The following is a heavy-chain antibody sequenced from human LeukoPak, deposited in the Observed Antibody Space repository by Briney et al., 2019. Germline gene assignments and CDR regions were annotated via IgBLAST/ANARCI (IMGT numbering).Heavy chain of an antibody. V-gene: IGHV1-2*02. J-gene: IGHJ4*02. CDR2: INPNSGGT. CDR3: AREGLIWGSYGGIDY. D-gene: IGHD1-26*01. Sequence: GASVKVSCKASGYTFTSYAMHWVRQAPGQGLEWMGWINPNSGGTNYAQKFQGRVTMTRDTSISTAYMELSRLRSDDTAVYYCAREGLIWGSYGGIDYWGQGTLVTVSS. CDR1: GYTFTSYA.